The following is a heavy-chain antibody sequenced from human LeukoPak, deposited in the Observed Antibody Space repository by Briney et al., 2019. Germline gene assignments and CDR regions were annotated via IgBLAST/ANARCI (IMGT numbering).Heavy chain of an antibody. D-gene: IGHD3-22*01. J-gene: IGHJ1*01. CDR1: GVSISSSNSY. CDR2: IYYSGNT. V-gene: IGHV4-39*01. Sequence: SETLSLTCTVSGVSISSSNSYWGWIRQPPGKGLEWIGSIYYSGNTYYNASLKSQVSISIDTSKNQFSLKLTSVTAADTAVYYCARLKYYYDSSGYRAEYFQHWGQGTLVTASS. CDR3: ARLKYYYDSSGYRAEYFQH.